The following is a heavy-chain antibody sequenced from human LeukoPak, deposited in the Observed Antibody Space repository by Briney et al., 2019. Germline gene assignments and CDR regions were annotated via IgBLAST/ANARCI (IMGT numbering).Heavy chain of an antibody. Sequence: GGSLRLSCAASAFTFSGYSMNWVRQAPGKGLEWVSYISPSATTIYYADSVKGRFTISRDNAKNSLYLQMNSLRAEDTAVYYCARAAYYDFWSGYCRAQNWFDPWGQGTLVTVSS. CDR2: ISPSATTI. D-gene: IGHD3-3*01. CDR3: ARAAYYDFWSGYCRAQNWFDP. J-gene: IGHJ5*02. CDR1: AFTFSGYS. V-gene: IGHV3-48*01.